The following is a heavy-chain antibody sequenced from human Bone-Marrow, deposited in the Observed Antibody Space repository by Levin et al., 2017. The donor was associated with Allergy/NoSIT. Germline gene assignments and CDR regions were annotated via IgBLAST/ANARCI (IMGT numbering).Heavy chain of an antibody. J-gene: IGHJ3*01. CDR2: ISDSGHST. V-gene: IGHV3-23*01. CDR1: GFPFSTYA. CDR3: AKDGVSYSDFWSGYQDAFDC. Sequence: GGSLRLSCAASGFPFSTYAMNWVRQAPGKGLEWVSIISDSGHSTKYADSVQGRFTISRDNSKNTLYLQMNSLRAEDTAVYYCAKDGVSYSDFWSGYQDAFDCWGPGTMITVSS. D-gene: IGHD3-3*01.